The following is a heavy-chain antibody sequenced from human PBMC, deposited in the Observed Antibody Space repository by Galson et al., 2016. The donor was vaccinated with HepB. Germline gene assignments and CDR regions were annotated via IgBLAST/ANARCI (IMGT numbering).Heavy chain of an antibody. J-gene: IGHJ6*02. CDR1: GFRFSSYA. Sequence: SLRLSCAASGFRFSSYAVRWVRQAPGKGLEWVSGISGSGGRTYYADPVKGRFTISRDNSKNTVYLQMNSLRVEDTALYYCAKDGYFASGSALYGMDVWGQGTTVTVSS. CDR2: ISGSGGRT. CDR3: AKDGYFASGSALYGMDV. D-gene: IGHD3-10*01. V-gene: IGHV3-23*01.